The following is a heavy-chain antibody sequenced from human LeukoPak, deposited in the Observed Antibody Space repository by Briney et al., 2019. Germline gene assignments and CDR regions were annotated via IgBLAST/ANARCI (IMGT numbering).Heavy chain of an antibody. D-gene: IGHD3-3*01. V-gene: IGHV3-7*01. Sequence: GGSLRLSCVASGFSFRSYWMSWVRQAPGKGLECVAKIKPDGSDKFYEDSVKGRFTISRDNAKNSLHLQMNSLTAEDTAVYYCAREDFWRFDYWGQGTMVTASS. J-gene: IGHJ4*02. CDR2: IKPDGSDK. CDR1: GFSFRSYW. CDR3: AREDFWRFDY.